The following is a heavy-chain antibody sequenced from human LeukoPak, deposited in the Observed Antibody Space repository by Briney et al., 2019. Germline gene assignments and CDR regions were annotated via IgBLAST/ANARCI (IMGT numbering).Heavy chain of an antibody. J-gene: IGHJ4*02. V-gene: IGHV3-21*01. CDR2: ISSSSSYI. Sequence: GGSLRLSCAASGFTLSSYSMNWVRQASGKGLEWVSSISSSSSYIYYADSVKGRFTISRDNAKNSLYLQMNSLRAEDTAVYYCARNMPHTAIDYWGQGTLVTVSS. CDR3: ARNMPHTAIDY. CDR1: GFTLSSYS. D-gene: IGHD5-18*01.